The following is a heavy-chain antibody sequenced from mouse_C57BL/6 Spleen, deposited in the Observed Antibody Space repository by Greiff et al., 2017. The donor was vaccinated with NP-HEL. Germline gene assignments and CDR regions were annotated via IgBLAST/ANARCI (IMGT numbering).Heavy chain of an antibody. CDR2: IYPGSGST. CDR3: ARPRGGSSVQWYLDY. Sequence: QVQLQQPGAELVKPGASVKMSCKASGYTFTSYWITWVKQRPGQGLEWIGDIYPGSGSTNYNEKFKSKATLTVDTSSSTAYMQLSSLTSKDSAVYYCARPRGGSSVQWYLDYWGQGTTLTVSS. V-gene: IGHV1-55*01. D-gene: IGHD1-1*01. J-gene: IGHJ2*01. CDR1: GYTFTSYW.